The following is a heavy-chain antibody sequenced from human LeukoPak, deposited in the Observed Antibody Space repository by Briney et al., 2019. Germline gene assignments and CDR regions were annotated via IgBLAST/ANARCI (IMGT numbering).Heavy chain of an antibody. J-gene: IGHJ4*02. CDR3: ASGFVGPTTGQRGDFFDY. D-gene: IGHD1-26*01. Sequence: GGSLRLSCAASGFTFSSYWMHWVRQAPGKGLVWVSRINSDGSSTRYADSVKGRFTISRDNAKNSLYLQMNSLRAEDTAVYYCASGFVGPTTGQRGDFFDYWGQGTLVTVSS. CDR1: GFTFSSYW. V-gene: IGHV3-74*01. CDR2: INSDGSST.